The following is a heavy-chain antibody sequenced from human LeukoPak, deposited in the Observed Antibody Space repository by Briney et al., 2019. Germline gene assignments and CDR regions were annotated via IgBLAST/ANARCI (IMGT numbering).Heavy chain of an antibody. Sequence: PSETLSLTCTVSGASLSTYYWSWIRQPPGKGLELIGYIYYSGSTNYNPSLKSRTTISVYTSRTHFSLKLSSVTAADTAIYYCAMGVYSPIDHWGQGTLVTVSS. CDR3: AMGVYSPIDH. J-gene: IGHJ4*02. D-gene: IGHD5-18*01. V-gene: IGHV4-59*01. CDR2: IYYSGST. CDR1: GASLSTYY.